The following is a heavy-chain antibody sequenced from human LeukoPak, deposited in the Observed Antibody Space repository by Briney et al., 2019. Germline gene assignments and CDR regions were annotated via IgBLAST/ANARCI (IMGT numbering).Heavy chain of an antibody. CDR3: AKRRDPGRYGETAPFDY. CDR2: ISGSGGST. D-gene: IGHD4-17*01. V-gene: IGHV3-23*01. CDR1: GFTFSSYA. Sequence: PGGSLRLSCAASGFTFSSYAMSWVRQAPGKGLEWVSAISGSGGSTYYADSVKGRFTISRDNSKNTLYLQMNSLRAEDTAVYYCAKRRDPGRYGETAPFDYWGQGTLVTVSS. J-gene: IGHJ4*02.